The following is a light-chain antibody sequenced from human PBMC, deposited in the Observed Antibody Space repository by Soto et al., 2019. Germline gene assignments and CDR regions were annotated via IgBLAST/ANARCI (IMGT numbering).Light chain of an antibody. CDR3: QNYNSAPRT. V-gene: IGKV1-27*01. J-gene: IGKJ1*01. CDR2: AAS. CDR1: QDIPLN. Sequence: DIRMTQSPSSLSASVGDRVTITCRASQDIPLNLAWYRQNAGIPPNLLIYAASTTQSGVPSRFSGSGSGTDFTLTISSLQPEDVATYYCQNYNSAPRTFGQGTKVDIK.